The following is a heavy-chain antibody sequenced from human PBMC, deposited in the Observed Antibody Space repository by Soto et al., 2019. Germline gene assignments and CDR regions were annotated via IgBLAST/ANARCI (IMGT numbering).Heavy chain of an antibody. D-gene: IGHD1-26*01. CDR3: ARTSYSFGAAWIHP. CDR2: INVGSGDR. J-gene: IGHJ5*02. CDR1: GYTFSSFA. Sequence: QVQLVQSGAEVKKPGASVTVSCKTSGYTFSSFAIHWERQAPGQSLEWMGWINVGSGDRKYSEKFQDRIIISRDISASTAYLEVSSLRYEDSVVYYCARTSYSFGAAWIHPWGQGTLVTVTS. V-gene: IGHV1-3*01.